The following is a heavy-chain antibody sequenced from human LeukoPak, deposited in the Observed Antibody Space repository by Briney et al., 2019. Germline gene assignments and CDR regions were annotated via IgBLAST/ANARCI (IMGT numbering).Heavy chain of an antibody. CDR2: IYHSGST. J-gene: IGHJ4*02. CDR3: ARDPAAYGDYPIDY. V-gene: IGHV4-38-2*02. D-gene: IGHD4-17*01. Sequence: SETLSLACTVSGYSISSGYYWGWIRQPPGKGLEWIGGIYHSGSTYYNPSLKSRVTISVDTSKNQFSLKLSSVTAAGTAVYYCARDPAAYGDYPIDYWGQGTLVTVSS. CDR1: GYSISSGYY.